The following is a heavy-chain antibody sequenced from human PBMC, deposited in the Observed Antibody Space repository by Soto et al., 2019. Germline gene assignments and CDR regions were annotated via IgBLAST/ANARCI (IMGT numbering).Heavy chain of an antibody. J-gene: IGHJ5*02. CDR1: GYTFSSYA. Sequence: PGGCLRLSCAASGYTFSSYAMSWVRKAPGKGLEWVSAISGSGGSTYYADSVKGRFTISRDNSKNTLYLQMNSLRAEDTAVYYCAKLRYYPNWFDPWGQGTLVTVSS. CDR3: AKLRYYPNWFDP. D-gene: IGHD3-10*01. CDR2: ISGSGGST. V-gene: IGHV3-23*01.